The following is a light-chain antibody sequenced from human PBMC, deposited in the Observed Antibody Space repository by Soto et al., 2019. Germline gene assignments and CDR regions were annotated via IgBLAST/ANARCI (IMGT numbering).Light chain of an antibody. CDR2: SAS. Sequence: DIQMTQSPSSVSASVGARVSITCRTSQGISNWLGWYQQKPGQAPKSLIYSASSLQSGVPSRFSSSGSGTEFSLPISSLQPEDFATYDCQQANSFPLTFGGGTKVEIK. J-gene: IGKJ4*02. V-gene: IGKV1-12*01. CDR3: QQANSFPLT. CDR1: QGISNW.